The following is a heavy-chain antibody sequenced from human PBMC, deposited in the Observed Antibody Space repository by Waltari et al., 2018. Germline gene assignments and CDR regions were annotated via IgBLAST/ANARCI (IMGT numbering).Heavy chain of an antibody. Sequence: QLQLVESGGGVVPTGGSLRLSWAGSGFRFSVYALPWVRQSPGRGLECVAVISYDGTKKYFADSVRGRFTISRDNSKNIFYLQMDSLRNDDTGVYDCTRDEGFYYYYGLDVWGQGTTVNVSS. CDR1: GFRFSVYA. J-gene: IGHJ6*02. CDR3: TRDEGFYYYYGLDV. V-gene: IGHV3-30-3*01. CDR2: ISYDGTKK.